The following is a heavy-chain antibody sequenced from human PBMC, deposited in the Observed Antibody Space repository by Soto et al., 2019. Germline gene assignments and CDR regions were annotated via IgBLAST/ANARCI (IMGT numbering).Heavy chain of an antibody. D-gene: IGHD6-19*01. Sequence: GSLRLSCAASGXTLKESSMNWVRQAPGKGLEWVASISDTGASTWYAEAVRGRLSISRDNSKNTLYLQMNSMRGQDTAVYYCAKGRGSGWAWYFDKWGQGTLGTVSS. CDR2: ISDTGAST. J-gene: IGHJ4*02. CDR3: AKGRGSGWAWYFDK. CDR1: GXTLKESS. V-gene: IGHV3-23*01.